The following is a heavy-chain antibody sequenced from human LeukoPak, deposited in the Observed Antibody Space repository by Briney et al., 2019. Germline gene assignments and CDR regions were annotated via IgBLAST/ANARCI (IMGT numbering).Heavy chain of an antibody. CDR3: ARDRYGSGSYYKSWFDP. CDR1: GGSISSYY. V-gene: IGHV4-4*07. Sequence: SETLSLTCTVSGGSISSYYWSWIRQPAGKGLEWIGRIYTSGSTNYNPSLKSRVTMSVDTSKSQFSLKLSSVTAADTAVYYCARDRYGSGSYYKSWFDPWGQGTLVTVSS. J-gene: IGHJ5*02. D-gene: IGHD3-10*01. CDR2: IYTSGST.